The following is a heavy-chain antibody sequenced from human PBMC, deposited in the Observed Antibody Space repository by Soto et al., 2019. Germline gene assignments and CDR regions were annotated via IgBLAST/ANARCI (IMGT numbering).Heavy chain of an antibody. CDR1: GFTFSSYS. CDR2: ISSSSSYI. Sequence: PGGSLRLSCAASGFTFSSYSMNWVRQAPGKGLEWVSSISSSSSYIYYADSVKGRFTISRDNAKNSLYLQMNSLRAEDTAVYYCARDYAEVDGYSYGYWNGGAFDIWGQGTMVTVS. CDR3: ARDYAEVDGYSYGYWNGGAFDI. V-gene: IGHV3-21*01. D-gene: IGHD5-18*01. J-gene: IGHJ3*02.